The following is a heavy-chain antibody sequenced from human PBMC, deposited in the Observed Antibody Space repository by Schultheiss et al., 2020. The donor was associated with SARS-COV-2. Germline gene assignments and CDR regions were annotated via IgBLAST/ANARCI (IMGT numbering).Heavy chain of an antibody. CDR3: ARDLYGATTNY. D-gene: IGHD1-26*01. CDR1: GYTFTSYG. V-gene: IGHV1-46*01. J-gene: IGHJ4*02. Sequence: ASVKVSCKASGYTFTSYGISWVRQAPGQGLEWMGIINPSGGSTSYAQKFQGRVTITADESTSTAYMELSSLRSEDTAVYYCARDLYGATTNYWGQGTLVTVSS. CDR2: INPSGGST.